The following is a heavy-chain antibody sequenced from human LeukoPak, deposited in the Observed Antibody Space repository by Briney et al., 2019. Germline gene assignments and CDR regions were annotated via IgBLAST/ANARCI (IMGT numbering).Heavy chain of an antibody. CDR3: ARYSLLPSSTVTTNYYYMDV. Sequence: GESLKISCKGSGYSFTSYWIGWVRQMPGKGLDWMGIIYPGDSDTRYRPSFQGQVTISADKSISTAYLQWSSLKASDTAMYYCARYSLLPSSTVTTNYYYMDVWGKGTTVTVSS. CDR2: IYPGDSDT. V-gene: IGHV5-51*01. CDR1: GYSFTSYW. D-gene: IGHD4-11*01. J-gene: IGHJ6*03.